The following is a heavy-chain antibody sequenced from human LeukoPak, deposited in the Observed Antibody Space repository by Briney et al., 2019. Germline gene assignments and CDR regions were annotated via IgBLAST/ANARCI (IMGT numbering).Heavy chain of an antibody. CDR3: ATPIQSYYDPPRSFDY. Sequence: GGSLRLSCAASGFTFSSYEMNWVRQAPGKGLEWVSYISSSGSTINYADSVKGRLTISRDNAKNSLYLQMNSLRAEDTAVYYCATPIQSYYDPPRSFDYWGQGTLVTVSS. D-gene: IGHD1-26*01. CDR2: ISSSGSTI. J-gene: IGHJ4*02. V-gene: IGHV3-48*03. CDR1: GFTFSSYE.